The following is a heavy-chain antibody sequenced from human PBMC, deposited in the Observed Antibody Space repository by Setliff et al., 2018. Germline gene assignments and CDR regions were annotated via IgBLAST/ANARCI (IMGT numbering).Heavy chain of an antibody. Sequence: ASVKVSCKASGYTFTSYDINWVRQATGQGLEWMGWMNPNSGNTGYAQKFQGRVTITRNTSISTAYMDLSSLRSEDTAVYYCARAPITMIYAGMDVWGQGTTVTVSS. D-gene: IGHD3-22*01. CDR3: ARAPITMIYAGMDV. CDR1: GYTFTSYD. CDR2: MNPNSGNT. V-gene: IGHV1-8*03. J-gene: IGHJ6*02.